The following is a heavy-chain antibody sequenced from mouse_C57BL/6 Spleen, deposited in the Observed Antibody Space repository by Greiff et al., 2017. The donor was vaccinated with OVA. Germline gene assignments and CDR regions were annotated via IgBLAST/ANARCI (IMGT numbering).Heavy chain of an antibody. D-gene: IGHD2-1*01. J-gene: IGHJ4*01. Sequence: VQVVESGGGLVKPGGSLKLSCAASGFTFSSYTMSWVRQTPEKRLEWVATISGGGGNTYYPDSVKGRFTISRDNAKNTLYLQMSSLRSEDTALYYCARQYGNYGKYYAMDYWGQGTSVTVSS. CDR2: ISGGGGNT. CDR3: ARQYGNYGKYYAMDY. CDR1: GFTFSSYT. V-gene: IGHV5-9*01.